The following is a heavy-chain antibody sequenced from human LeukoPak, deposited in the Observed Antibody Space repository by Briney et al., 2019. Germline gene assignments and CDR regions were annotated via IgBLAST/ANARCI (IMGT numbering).Heavy chain of an antibody. CDR2: MNPNSGNT. J-gene: IGHJ6*02. CDR1: GYTFTSYD. CDR3: ARDLDDFWSGLYYGMDV. D-gene: IGHD3-3*01. Sequence: ASVKVSCKASGYTFTSYDINWVRQATGQGLEWMGWMNPNSGNTGYAQKFQGRVTMTRDTSISTAYMELSRLRSDDTAVYYCARDLDDFWSGLYYGMDVWGQGTTVTVSS. V-gene: IGHV1-8*01.